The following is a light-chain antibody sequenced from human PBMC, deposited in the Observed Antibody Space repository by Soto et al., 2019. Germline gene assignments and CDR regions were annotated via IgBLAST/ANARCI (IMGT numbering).Light chain of an antibody. J-gene: IGKJ5*01. Sequence: EIVLTQSPGTLSLSPGERATLSCRASQSFSNNYLAWYQHKPGQAPRLLIYGASSRATGIPDRFSGSGSGTDFTLTINRLEPEDFAVYYCQLYGISPHFGQGTRLEIK. CDR1: QSFSNNY. CDR3: QLYGISPH. CDR2: GAS. V-gene: IGKV3-20*01.